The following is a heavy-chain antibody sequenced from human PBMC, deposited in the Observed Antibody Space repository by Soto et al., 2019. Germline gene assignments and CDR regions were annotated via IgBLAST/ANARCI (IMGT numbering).Heavy chain of an antibody. D-gene: IGHD3-3*01. CDR2: IYYSGST. CDR3: ARPTSGPEWLTYFDY. V-gene: IGHV4-39*01. CDR1: GGSISSSSYY. Sequence: SETLSLTCTVSGGSISSSSYYWGWIRQPPGKGLEWIGSIYYSGSTYYNPSLKSRVTISVDTSKNQFSLKLSSVTAADTAVYYCARPTSGPEWLTYFDYWGQGTLVTVSS. J-gene: IGHJ4*02.